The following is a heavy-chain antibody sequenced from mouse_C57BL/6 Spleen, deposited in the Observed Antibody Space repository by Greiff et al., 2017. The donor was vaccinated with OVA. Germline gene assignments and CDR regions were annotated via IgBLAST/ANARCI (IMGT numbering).Heavy chain of an antibody. CDR1: GFTFSSYG. V-gene: IGHV5-6*01. CDR3: ASNSYGSSYYYAMDY. CDR2: ISSGGSYT. D-gene: IGHD1-1*01. J-gene: IGHJ4*01. Sequence: EVQRVESGGDLVKPGGSLKLSCAASGFTFSSYGMSWVRQTPDKRLEWVATISSGGSYTYYPDSVKGRFTISRDNAKNTLYLQMSSLKSEDTAMYYCASNSYGSSYYYAMDYWGQGTSVTVSS.